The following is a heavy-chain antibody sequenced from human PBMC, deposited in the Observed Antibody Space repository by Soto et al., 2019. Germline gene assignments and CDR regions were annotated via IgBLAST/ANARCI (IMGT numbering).Heavy chain of an antibody. CDR3: ARQGSWPYSYYGLXV. V-gene: IGHV1-18*01. D-gene: IGHD1-26*01. J-gene: IGHJ6*02. CDR2: ISTYNGDT. CDR1: GYTFTTSG. Sequence: ASVKVSCKASGYTFTTSGISWVRQAPGQGLEWMGWISTYNGDTNSAQKFQGRVTMTADTSTGTAYMELMSLKSDDTAVYYCARQGSWPYSYYGLXVWGQGTTVTVSS.